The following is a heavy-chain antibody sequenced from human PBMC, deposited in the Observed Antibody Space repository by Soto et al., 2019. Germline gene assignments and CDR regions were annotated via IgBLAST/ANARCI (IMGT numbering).Heavy chain of an antibody. CDR1: GFTFSSYG. J-gene: IGHJ4*02. Sequence: GGSLRLSCAASGFTFSSYGMHWVRQAPGKGLEWVAVISYDGSNKYYADSVKGRFTISRDNSKNTLYLQMNSLRAEDTAVYYCAKDGSGSYYRPPAYWGQGTLVTVSS. CDR3: AKDGSGSYYRPPAY. D-gene: IGHD3-10*01. CDR2: ISYDGSNK. V-gene: IGHV3-30*18.